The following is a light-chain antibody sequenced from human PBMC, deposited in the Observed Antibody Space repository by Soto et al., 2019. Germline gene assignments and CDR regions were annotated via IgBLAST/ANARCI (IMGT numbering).Light chain of an antibody. J-gene: IGKJ4*01. V-gene: IGKV1-39*01. CDR1: QSISSH. CDR2: AAS. Sequence: QMTQSPSSLFASVGDRVTITCRASQSISSHLNWYQQKVGQTPRLLIYAASTLQSEVPPRFSGSGSGTEFTLTISGLQREDFATYYCQQSHSAPLNFGGGTKIQI. CDR3: QQSHSAPLN.